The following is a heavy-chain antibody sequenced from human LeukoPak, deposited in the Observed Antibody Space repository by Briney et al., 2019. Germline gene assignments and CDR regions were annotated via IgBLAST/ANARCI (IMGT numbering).Heavy chain of an antibody. Sequence: GGSLRLSCAASGFTISSNYLSWVRQAPGKGLEWVAAIRGNGATTDYADSVKGRFTISRDNSKNTLYLQMNSLRAEDTAVYYCAKRVSALNYYYGMDVWGQGTTVTVSS. V-gene: IGHV3-23*01. J-gene: IGHJ6*02. CDR3: AKRVSALNYYYGMDV. CDR1: GFTISSNY. D-gene: IGHD3-10*01. CDR2: IRGNGATT.